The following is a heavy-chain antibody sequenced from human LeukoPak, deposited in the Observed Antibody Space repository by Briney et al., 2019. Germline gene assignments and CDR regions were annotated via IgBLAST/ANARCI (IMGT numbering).Heavy chain of an antibody. CDR2: ISNNGNL. Sequence: GGSLRLSCAASGFFFSAYSMNWVRQAPGKGLEWVSSISNNGNLFYADSVKGRFTISRDNAKNTLNLQMNSLRAEDTAVYYCARDLGQYYDTSDNWFDPWGQGTLVTVSS. CDR1: GFFFSAYS. D-gene: IGHD3-22*01. CDR3: ARDLGQYYDTSDNWFDP. V-gene: IGHV3-69-1*01. J-gene: IGHJ5*02.